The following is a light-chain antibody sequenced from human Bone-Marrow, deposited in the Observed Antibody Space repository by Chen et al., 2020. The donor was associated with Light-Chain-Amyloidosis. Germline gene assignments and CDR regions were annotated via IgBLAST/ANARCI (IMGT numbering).Light chain of an antibody. CDR2: DAS. J-gene: IGKJ2*01. V-gene: IGKV3-11*01. Sequence: EIVLRQSPATLSLSPGERATLSCRASQSVSSYVAWYQQKPGQAPRLLIYDASNRATGIPARFSGSGSGTDFTLTISSLEPEDFAVYYCQQRSNWLYTFGQGTRLEIK. CDR1: QSVSSY. CDR3: QQRSNWLYT.